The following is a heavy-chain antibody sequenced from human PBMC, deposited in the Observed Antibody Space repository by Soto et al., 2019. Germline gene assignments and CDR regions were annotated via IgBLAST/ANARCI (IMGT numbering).Heavy chain of an antibody. CDR3: ATEVVYDFWSGYYNGY. Sequence: ASVKVSCKVSGYTLTELSMHLVRQAPGKGLEWMGGFDPEDGETIYAQKFQGRVTMTEDTSTDTAYMELSSLRSEDTAVYYCATEVVYDFWSGYYNGYWGQGTLVTVSS. D-gene: IGHD3-3*01. J-gene: IGHJ4*02. V-gene: IGHV1-24*01. CDR2: FDPEDGET. CDR1: GYTLTELS.